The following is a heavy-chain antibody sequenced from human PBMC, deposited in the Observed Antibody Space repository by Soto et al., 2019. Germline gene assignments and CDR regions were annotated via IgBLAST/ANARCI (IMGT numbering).Heavy chain of an antibody. CDR1: GYTFTSYG. D-gene: IGHD2-2*01. Sequence: QVQLVQSGAEVKKPGASVKVSCKASGYTFTSYGIIWVRQAPGQGLEWMGWISAYNGNTNYAQKLQGRVTMTTDTSTSTAYMELRSLRSDDTAVYYCARVVVVVPAAMYYYYYMDVWGKGTTVTVSS. J-gene: IGHJ6*03. CDR2: ISAYNGNT. V-gene: IGHV1-18*01. CDR3: ARVVVVVPAAMYYYYYMDV.